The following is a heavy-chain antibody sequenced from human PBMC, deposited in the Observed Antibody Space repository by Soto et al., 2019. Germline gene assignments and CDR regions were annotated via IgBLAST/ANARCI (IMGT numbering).Heavy chain of an antibody. D-gene: IGHD3-16*01. Sequence: PGGSLRLSCAASGFTFSSYAMSWVRQAPGKGLEWISAISGSGGSTYYADSVKGRFTISRDNSKNTLYLQMNSLRAEDTAVYYCAKDRSEYVSSPDYWGQGTLVTVSS. V-gene: IGHV3-23*01. CDR2: ISGSGGST. CDR3: AKDRSEYVSSPDY. CDR1: GFTFSSYA. J-gene: IGHJ4*02.